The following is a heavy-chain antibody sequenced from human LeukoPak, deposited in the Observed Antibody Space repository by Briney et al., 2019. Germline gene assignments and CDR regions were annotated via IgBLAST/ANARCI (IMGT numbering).Heavy chain of an antibody. D-gene: IGHD3-10*01. Sequence: GASVKVSCKASGYSFTNYGISWVRQAPGQGLEWMGWISAYNGYTHFAQKFQGRVTMTTDTSTSTAYMELRSLRSDDTAVYYCAREVAGSGSYLGYLDYWGQGTLVTVSS. CDR3: AREVAGSGSYLGYLDY. CDR1: GYSFTNYG. V-gene: IGHV1-18*01. J-gene: IGHJ4*02. CDR2: ISAYNGYT.